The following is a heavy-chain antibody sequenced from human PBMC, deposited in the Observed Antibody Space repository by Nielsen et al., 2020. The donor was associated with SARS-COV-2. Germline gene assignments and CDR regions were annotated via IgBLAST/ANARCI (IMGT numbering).Heavy chain of an antibody. D-gene: IGHD4-23*01. Sequence: GESLKISCAASGFTFSSYAMHWVRQAPGKGLEYVSAISTNGGSTYYADSVKGRFTISRDNSKNTLYLQMSCLRAEDTAVYHCVKDSLVRDAEYFQHWGQGTLVTVSS. J-gene: IGHJ1*01. V-gene: IGHV3-64D*06. CDR1: GFTFSSYA. CDR3: VKDSLVRDAEYFQH. CDR2: ISTNGGST.